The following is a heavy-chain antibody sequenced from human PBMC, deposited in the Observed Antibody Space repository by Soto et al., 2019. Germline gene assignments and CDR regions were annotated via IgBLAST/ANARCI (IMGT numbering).Heavy chain of an antibody. D-gene: IGHD6-6*01. V-gene: IGHV3-30-3*01. CDR1: GFTFSSYA. J-gene: IGHJ4*02. Sequence: QVQLVESGGGVVQPGRSLRLSCAASGFTFSSYAMHWVRQAPGKGLEWVAVISYDGSNKYYADSVKGRFTISRDNSKNTLYLQMNSLRAEDTAVYYCARDLGIAARTWGGDYWGQGTLVTVSS. CDR2: ISYDGSNK. CDR3: ARDLGIAARTWGGDY.